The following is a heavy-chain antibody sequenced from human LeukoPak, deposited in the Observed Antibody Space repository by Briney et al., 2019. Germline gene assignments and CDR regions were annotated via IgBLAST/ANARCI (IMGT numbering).Heavy chain of an antibody. J-gene: IGHJ4*02. CDR1: GCTLTELS. D-gene: IGHD6-19*01. CDR2: FDPEDGET. CDR3: ATLTSGIAVAGTTDY. Sequence: GASVKVSCKVSGCTLTELSMHWVRQAPGKGLEWMGGFDPEDGETIYAQKFQGRVTMTEDTSTDTAYMELSSLRSEDTAVYYCATLTSGIAVAGTTDYWGQGTLVTVSS. V-gene: IGHV1-24*01.